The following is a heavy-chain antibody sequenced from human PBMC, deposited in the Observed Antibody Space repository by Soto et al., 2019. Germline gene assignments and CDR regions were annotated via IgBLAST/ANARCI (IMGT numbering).Heavy chain of an antibody. CDR2: LSTTGGIT. CDR1: GFTFSNYA. D-gene: IGHD1-7*01. Sequence: EVQLLESGGGLVQPGGSLRLSCATSGFTFSNYAMTWVRQTPEKGLEWASTLSTTGGITLYADSVKGRFTVSRDNSKNTLYLQMDSLRVEDTAIYYCAIGSGGNYPECRVFEYCGQGTRVTVSS. V-gene: IGHV3-23*01. J-gene: IGHJ4*02. CDR3: AIGSGGNYPECRVFEY.